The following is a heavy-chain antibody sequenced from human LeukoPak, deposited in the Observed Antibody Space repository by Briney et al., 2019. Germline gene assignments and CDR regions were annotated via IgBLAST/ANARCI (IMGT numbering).Heavy chain of an antibody. V-gene: IGHV4-38-2*02. Sequence: SETLSLTCTVSGYSISSGYYWGWIRQPPGKGLEWIGSIYHGGSTYYNPSLKSRVTISVVTSKTQFSLKLSSVTAADTAVYYCARVRCSSTRCYRAYFDYWGQGTLVTVSS. D-gene: IGHD2-2*01. CDR3: ARVRCSSTRCYRAYFDY. CDR1: GYSISSGYY. J-gene: IGHJ4*02. CDR2: IYHGGST.